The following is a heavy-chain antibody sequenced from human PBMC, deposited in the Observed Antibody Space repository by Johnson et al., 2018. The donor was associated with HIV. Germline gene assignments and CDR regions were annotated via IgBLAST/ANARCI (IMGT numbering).Heavy chain of an antibody. J-gene: IGHJ3*01. CDR3: AKPLVGATRDDAFDV. Sequence: QVQLVESGGGLVQPGRSLRLSCAASGFNFNIYGMHWVRQAPVRGLEWVAFIRYDGSYKNYVDSAKGRFTISRDNSKNTLYLQMNSLSAEDTAVYYCAKPLVGATRDDAFDVWGQGTMVTVSS. CDR1: GFNFNIYG. CDR2: IRYDGSYK. D-gene: IGHD1-26*01. V-gene: IGHV3-30*02.